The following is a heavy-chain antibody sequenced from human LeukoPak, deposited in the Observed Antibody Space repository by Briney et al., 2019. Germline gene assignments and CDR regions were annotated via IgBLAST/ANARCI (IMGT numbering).Heavy chain of an antibody. CDR2: IGTAGDT. V-gene: IGHV3-13*04. D-gene: IGHD6-13*01. CDR1: GFTFSSYD. Sequence: QPGGSLRLSCAASGFTFSSYDMHGVRQATGKGLEWVSVIGTAGDTYYPGSVKGRFTISRENAKNSLYLQMNSLRAGDTAVYYCARGIAAAGVKTLDYWGQGTLVTVSS. J-gene: IGHJ4*02. CDR3: ARGIAAAGVKTLDY.